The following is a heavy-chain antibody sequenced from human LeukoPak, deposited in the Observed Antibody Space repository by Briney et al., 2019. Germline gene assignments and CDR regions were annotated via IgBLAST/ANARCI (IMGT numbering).Heavy chain of an antibody. V-gene: IGHV1-18*01. D-gene: IGHD6-6*01. CDR1: GYTFSTYG. CDR3: ARAGTTSSSTPDY. CDR2: ISAYNGNT. J-gene: IGHJ4*02. Sequence: GASVKVSCKASGYTFSTYGITWVRQAPGRGLEWMGWISAYNGNTNYAQKFQGRVTMTTDTSTSTAYMELRSLRSDDTAVYYCARAGTTSSSTPDYWGQGTPVTVPS.